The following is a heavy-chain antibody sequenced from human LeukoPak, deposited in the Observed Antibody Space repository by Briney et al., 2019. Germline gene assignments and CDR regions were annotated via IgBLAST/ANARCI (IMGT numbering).Heavy chain of an antibody. J-gene: IGHJ6*03. CDR3: AKSGSPFYYYYYMDV. Sequence: SETLSLTCTVSGGSISSYYWSWLRQPAGKGLEWIGRIYTSGSTNYNPSLKSRVTMSVDTSKNQFSLKLSSVTAADTAVYYCAKSGSPFYYYYYMDVWGKGTTVTVSS. V-gene: IGHV4-4*07. D-gene: IGHD1-26*01. CDR2: IYTSGST. CDR1: GGSISSYY.